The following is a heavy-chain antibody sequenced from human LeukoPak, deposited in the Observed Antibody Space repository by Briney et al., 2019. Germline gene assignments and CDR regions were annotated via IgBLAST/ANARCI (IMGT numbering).Heavy chain of an antibody. D-gene: IGHD3-22*01. CDR1: GYTFTSYY. V-gene: IGHV1-46*01. Sequence: ASVKVSCKASGYTFTSYYMHWVRQAPGQGLEWMGIINPSGGSTSYAQKFQGRVTMTRDTSTSTVYMELSSLRSEDTAVYYCARDKAYYYDSSGPHSAFDIWGQGTMVTVSS. CDR2: INPSGGST. J-gene: IGHJ3*02. CDR3: ARDKAYYYDSSGPHSAFDI.